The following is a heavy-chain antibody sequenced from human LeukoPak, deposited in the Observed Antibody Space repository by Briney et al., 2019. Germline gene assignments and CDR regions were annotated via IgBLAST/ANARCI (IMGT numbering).Heavy chain of an antibody. CDR3: AADEYYYDSSGYYNWFCDL. D-gene: IGHD3-22*01. CDR2: IVVGSGNT. J-gene: IGHJ2*01. V-gene: IGHV1-58*02. Sequence: SVKVSSTASGFTFTSSAMQWVRQARGHRLEWIGWIVVGSGNTNYAQKFQERVTITRDMSTSTAYMELSSLRSEDTAVYYCAADEYYYDSSGYYNWFCDLWGRGTLVTVSS. CDR1: GFTFTSSA.